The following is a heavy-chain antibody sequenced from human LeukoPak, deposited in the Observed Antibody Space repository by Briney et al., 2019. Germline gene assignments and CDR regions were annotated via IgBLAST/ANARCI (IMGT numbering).Heavy chain of an antibody. CDR2: ISYDGSNK. D-gene: IGHD1-26*01. V-gene: IGHV3-30*18. J-gene: IGHJ4*02. CDR3: AKDQRGWELLFDY. Sequence: GGSLRLSCAASGFTFSSYGMHWVRQAPGKGLEWVAVISYDGSNKYYADSVKGRFTISRDNSKNTLYLQMNSLRAEDTAVYYCAKDQRGWELLFDYWGQGTLVTVSS. CDR1: GFTFSSYG.